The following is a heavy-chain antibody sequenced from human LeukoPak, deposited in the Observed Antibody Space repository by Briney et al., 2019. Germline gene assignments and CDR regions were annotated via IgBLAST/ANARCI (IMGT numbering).Heavy chain of an antibody. CDR3: AKDTCGGDCYSDY. CDR1: GFTFSSYS. CDR2: ISSSSSYI. V-gene: IGHV3-21*04. J-gene: IGHJ4*02. D-gene: IGHD2-21*02. Sequence: PGGSLRLSCAASGFTFSSYSMNWVRQAPGKGLEWVSSISSSSSYIYYADSVKGRFTISRDNAKNSLYLQMNSLRAEDTALYYCAKDTCGGDCYSDYWGQGALVTVSS.